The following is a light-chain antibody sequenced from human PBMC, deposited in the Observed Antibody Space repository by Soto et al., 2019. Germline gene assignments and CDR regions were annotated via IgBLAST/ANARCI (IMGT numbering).Light chain of an antibody. CDR2: GAS. V-gene: IGKV3D-15*01. J-gene: IGKJ5*01. CDR1: QSLSSN. CDR3: QQYNNWPIT. Sequence: DIVKTQSPATLSVSPGERATLSCRASQSLSSNLAWYQQKPGQAPRLLIFGASTRATGIPARFSGTGSGTEFTLTISSLQSEDFAVYYCQQYNNWPITFGQGTRLEIK.